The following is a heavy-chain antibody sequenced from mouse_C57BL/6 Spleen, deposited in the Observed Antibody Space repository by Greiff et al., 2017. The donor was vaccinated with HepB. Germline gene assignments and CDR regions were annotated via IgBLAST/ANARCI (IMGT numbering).Heavy chain of an antibody. V-gene: IGHV1-7*01. J-gene: IGHJ4*01. Sequence: QVHVKQSGAELTKPGASVKLSCKASGYTFTSYWMHWVKQRPGQGLEWIGYINPSSGYTKYNQKFKDKATLTADKSSSTAYMQLSSLTYEDSAVYYCARNGLGTDAMDYWGQGTSVTVSS. CDR3: ARNGLGTDAMDY. CDR2: INPSSGYT. CDR1: GYTFTSYW. D-gene: IGHD3-1*01.